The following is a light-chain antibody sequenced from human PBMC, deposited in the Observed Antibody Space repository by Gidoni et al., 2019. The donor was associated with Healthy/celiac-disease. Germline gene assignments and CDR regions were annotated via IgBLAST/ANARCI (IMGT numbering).Light chain of an antibody. V-gene: IGKV3-20*01. CDR3: QQYGSSPFT. Sequence: EIVLTQSPGTLSLSPGERATLSCRASQSVSSSYLAWYQQKPGQAPRLLLYGASSRATGLPDRFSGSGSGTDFTLTISRMEPEDFAVYYCQQYGSSPFTFGPGNKVDIK. CDR1: QSVSSSY. CDR2: GAS. J-gene: IGKJ3*01.